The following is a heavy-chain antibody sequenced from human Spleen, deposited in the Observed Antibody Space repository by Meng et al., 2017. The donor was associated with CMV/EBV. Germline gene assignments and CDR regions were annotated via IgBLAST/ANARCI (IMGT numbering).Heavy chain of an antibody. J-gene: IGHJ4*02. CDR2: IDWDDDK. CDR1: GFSLSTSGMR. Sequence: SGPTLVKPTQTLTLTCTFSGFSLSTSGMRVSWIRQPPGKALEWLARIDWDDDKFYSTSLKTRLTISKDNSKNQVVLTMTNMDPVDTATYYCARIKRGGSHFDYWGQGTLVTVSS. V-gene: IGHV2-70D*14. D-gene: IGHD3-16*01. CDR3: ARIKRGGSHFDY.